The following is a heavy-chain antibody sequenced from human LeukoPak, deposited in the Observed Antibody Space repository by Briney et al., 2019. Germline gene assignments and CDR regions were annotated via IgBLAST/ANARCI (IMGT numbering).Heavy chain of an antibody. J-gene: IGHJ5*02. CDR3: AREEDPSYDFKNWFDP. CDR1: GGSISSGGYY. Sequence: SETLSLTCTVSGGSISSGGYYWSWIRQHPGKGLEWIGRIYTSGSTNYNPSLKSRVTISVDTSKNQFSLKLSSVTAADTAVYYCAREEDPSYDFKNWFDPWGQGTLVTVSS. D-gene: IGHD3-3*01. V-gene: IGHV4-61*02. CDR2: IYTSGST.